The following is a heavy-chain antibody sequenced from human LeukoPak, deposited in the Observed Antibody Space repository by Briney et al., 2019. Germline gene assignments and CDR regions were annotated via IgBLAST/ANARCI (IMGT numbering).Heavy chain of an antibody. V-gene: IGHV3-11*05. Sequence: GGSLRLSCAASGFTFSGYYMSWIRQAPGKGLEWVSYISSSSSSTNYADSVKGRFTISRDNAKNSLYLQMNSLRAEDTAVYYCARDQYCRSPGCQGSGYFDYWGQGTLVTVSS. D-gene: IGHD2-2*01. CDR1: GFTFSGYY. J-gene: IGHJ4*02. CDR3: ARDQYCRSPGCQGSGYFDY. CDR2: ISSSSSST.